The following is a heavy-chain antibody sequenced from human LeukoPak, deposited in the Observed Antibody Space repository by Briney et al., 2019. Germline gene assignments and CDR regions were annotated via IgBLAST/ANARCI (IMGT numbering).Heavy chain of an antibody. CDR1: GFTFSSYA. CDR3: ATHSTYCSSTSCYYDP. Sequence: GGSLRLSCAASGFTFSSYAMHWVRQAPGKGLEWVAVISYDGSNKYYADSVKGRFTISRDNPKNTLYLQMNSLRAEDTAVYYYATHSTYCSSTSCYYDPWGQGTLVTVSS. J-gene: IGHJ4*02. V-gene: IGHV3-30-3*01. D-gene: IGHD2-2*01. CDR2: ISYDGSNK.